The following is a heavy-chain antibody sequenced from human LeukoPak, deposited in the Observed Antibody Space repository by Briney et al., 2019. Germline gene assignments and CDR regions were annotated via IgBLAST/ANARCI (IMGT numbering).Heavy chain of an antibody. V-gene: IGHV4-61*01. J-gene: IGHJ4*02. CDR3: AREKGRKVDY. D-gene: IGHD1-14*01. CDR1: GGSISSSSYY. CDR2: IYYSGST. Sequence: SETLSLTCTVSGGSISSSSYYWSWIRQPPGKGLEWIGYIYYSGSTNYNPSLKSRVTISVDTSKNQFSLKLSSGTAADTAVYCCAREKGRKVDYWGQGTLVTVSS.